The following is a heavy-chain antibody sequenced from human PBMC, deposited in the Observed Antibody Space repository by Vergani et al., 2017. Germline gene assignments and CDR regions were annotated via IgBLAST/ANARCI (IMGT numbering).Heavy chain of an antibody. CDR1: GYPFTSYY. D-gene: IGHD5-12*01. CDR2: INPSGGST. V-gene: IGHV1-46*01. CDR3: ARVNGGYAYXFDP. J-gene: IGHJ5*02. Sequence: QVQLVQSGAEVKKPGASVKVSCKVSGYPFTSYYMHWVRQAPGQGLEWMGIINPSGGSTSYAQKFQGRVTMTRDTSTSTVYMELSSLRSEDTAVYYCARVNGGYAYXFDPWGQGTLVTVSS.